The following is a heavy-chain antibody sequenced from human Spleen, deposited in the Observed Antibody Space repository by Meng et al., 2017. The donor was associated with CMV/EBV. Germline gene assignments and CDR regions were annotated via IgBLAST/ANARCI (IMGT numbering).Heavy chain of an antibody. V-gene: IGHV2-70D*14. D-gene: IGHD2-2*02. CDR3: ARDIALAPAALRAFYYYGMDV. J-gene: IGHJ6*02. CDR1: GFSLNTSAMR. Sequence: SGPTLVKPTATLTLTCTVSGFSLNTSAMRVSWIRQPPGKALEWLARIDWDDDKFYSTSLKTRLTISKDTSKNQVVLTMTNMDPVDTATYYCARDIALAPAALRAFYYYGMDVWGQGTAVTVSS. CDR2: IDWDDDK.